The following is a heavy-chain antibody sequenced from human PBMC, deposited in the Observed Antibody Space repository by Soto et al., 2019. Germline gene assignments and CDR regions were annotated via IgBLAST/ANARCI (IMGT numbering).Heavy chain of an antibody. V-gene: IGHV4-39*01. J-gene: IGHJ4*02. CDR3: ARHPGYTVPTVYATHYFDY. CDR1: GGSISSNNYY. CDR2: IYYSGDT. D-gene: IGHD2-8*01. Sequence: QLQLQESGPGLVKPSETLSLTCTVSGGSISSNNYYCGWIRQPPGKGLEWIGSIYYSGDTYYYPSLASRVTMSVDTSKSQFSLKLSSVTAADTAVYYCARHPGYTVPTVYATHYFDYWGQGIVVTVSS.